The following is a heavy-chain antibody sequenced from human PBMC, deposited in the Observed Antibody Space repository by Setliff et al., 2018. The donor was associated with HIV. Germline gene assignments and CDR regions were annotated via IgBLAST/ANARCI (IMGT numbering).Heavy chain of an antibody. V-gene: IGHV1-46*01. J-gene: IGHJ4*02. CDR2: MNPNDGGT. CDR3: ARSDISGTGYFDS. Sequence: ASVKSCKASGHTFANSYLHWVRQGPGQGLEWMGIMNPNDGGTQYAQNFRGRVSMTRDTSTTTVYMELYSLRSEDTAVYHCARSDISGTGYFDSWGQGTLVTVSS. D-gene: IGHD1-20*01. CDR1: GHTFANSY.